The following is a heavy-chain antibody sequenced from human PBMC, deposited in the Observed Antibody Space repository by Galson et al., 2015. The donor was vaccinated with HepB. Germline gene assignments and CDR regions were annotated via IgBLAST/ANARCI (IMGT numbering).Heavy chain of an antibody. CDR2: ISYDGSNK. D-gene: IGHD2-15*01. V-gene: IGHV3-30-3*01. CDR1: GFTFSSYA. CDR3: ARGYCSGGSCYFGYFDL. Sequence: SLRLSCAASGFTFSSYAMHWVRQAPGKGLEWVAVISYDGSNKYYADSVKGRFTISRDNTKNTLYLQMNSLRAEDTAVYYCARGYCSGGSCYFGYFDLWGRGTLVTVSS. J-gene: IGHJ2*01.